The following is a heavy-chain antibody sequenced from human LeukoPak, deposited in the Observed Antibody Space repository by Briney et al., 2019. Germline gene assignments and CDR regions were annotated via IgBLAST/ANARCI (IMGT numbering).Heavy chain of an antibody. CDR3: ARNYGDSNKYYFDY. J-gene: IGHJ4*02. Sequence: GGSLRLSCAASGFTFSSYAMHWVRQAPGKGLEWVAVISYDGSNKYYADSVKGRFTISRDNSKHTLYLQMNSLRAEDTAVYYCARNYGDSNKYYFDYWGQGTLVTVSS. CDR2: ISYDGSNK. CDR1: GFTFSSYA. D-gene: IGHD4-17*01. V-gene: IGHV3-30-3*01.